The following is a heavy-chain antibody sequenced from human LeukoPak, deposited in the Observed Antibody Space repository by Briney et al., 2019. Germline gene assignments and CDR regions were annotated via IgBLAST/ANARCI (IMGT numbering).Heavy chain of an antibody. CDR2: ISGSGGST. J-gene: IGHJ4*02. CDR3: AKDLLTYYDFWSGYHLEDY. V-gene: IGHV3-23*01. D-gene: IGHD3-3*01. Sequence: GGSLRLSCAASGFTFSSYAMSWVRQAPGKGLEWVSAISGSGGSTYYADSVKGRFTISRDNSKNTLYLQMNSLRAEDTAVHYCAKDLLTYYDFWSGYHLEDYWGQGTLVTVSS. CDR1: GFTFSSYA.